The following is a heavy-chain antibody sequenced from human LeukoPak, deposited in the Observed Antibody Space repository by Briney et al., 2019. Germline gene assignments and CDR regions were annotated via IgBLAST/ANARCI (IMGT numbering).Heavy chain of an antibody. CDR2: ISGSGGST. J-gene: IGHJ5*02. D-gene: IGHD1-14*01. CDR1: GFTFSSYA. CDR3: AKITGRGGYLARGVWFDP. Sequence: GGSLRLSCAASGFTFSSYAMHWVRQAPGKGLEWVSAISGSGGSTYYADSVKGRFTISRDNSKNTLYLQMNSLRAEGTAVYYCAKITGRGGYLARGVWFDPWGQGTLVTVSS. V-gene: IGHV3-23*01.